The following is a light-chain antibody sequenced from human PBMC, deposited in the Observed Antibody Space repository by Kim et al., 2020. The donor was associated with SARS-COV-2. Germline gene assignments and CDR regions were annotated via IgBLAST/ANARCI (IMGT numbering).Light chain of an antibody. V-gene: IGLV1-51*01. Sequence: QSVLTQPPSVSAAPGQKVTISCSGSSSNIGNNYVSWYQQLPGTAPKLLIYDNNKRPSGIPDRFSGSKSGTSATLGITGLQTGDEADYYCGTWDSSLCAGRWVFGGGTQLTVL. CDR3: GTWDSSLCAGRWV. J-gene: IGLJ3*02. CDR2: DNN. CDR1: SSNIGNNY.